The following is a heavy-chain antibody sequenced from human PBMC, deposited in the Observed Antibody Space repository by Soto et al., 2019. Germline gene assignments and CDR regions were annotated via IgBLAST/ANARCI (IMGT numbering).Heavy chain of an antibody. V-gene: IGHV4-59*01. J-gene: IGHJ6*03. D-gene: IGHD4-17*01. CDR2: IYYSGST. Sequence: TQGKGLEWIGYIYYSGSTNYNPSLKSRVTISVDTSKNQFSLKLSSVNAADTAVYYRARDRITCGDYWPAGMDVWGEATTVTVSS. CDR3: ARDRITCGDYWPAGMDV.